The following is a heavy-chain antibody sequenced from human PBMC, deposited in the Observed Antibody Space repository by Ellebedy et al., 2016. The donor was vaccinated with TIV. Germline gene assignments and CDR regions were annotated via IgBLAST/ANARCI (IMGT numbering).Heavy chain of an antibody. J-gene: IGHJ4*03. CDR2: IYYGGIT. Sequence: SETLSLXCSVSGGSMTRSYYYWGWIRQAPGKGLEWIGTIYYGGITYYSLSLESRVTISEDTSKNQFSLKLNSVTAADTAVYYCAGWSSSGSDDYWGQGTLVTVSS. D-gene: IGHD6-19*01. CDR3: AGWSSSGSDDY. CDR1: GGSMTRSYYY. V-gene: IGHV4-39*07.